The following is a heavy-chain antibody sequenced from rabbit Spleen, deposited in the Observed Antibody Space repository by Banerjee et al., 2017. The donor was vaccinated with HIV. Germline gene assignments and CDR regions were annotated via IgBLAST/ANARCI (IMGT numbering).Heavy chain of an antibody. CDR1: GFDFTNYY. V-gene: IGHV1S45*01. CDR2: IAGSSSGFT. Sequence: QEHLTETGGGLVQPGGSLTLSCKASGFDFTNYYISWVRQAPGKGLEWIACIAGSSSGFTYSATWAKGRFTCSKTSSTTVTLQMTSLTVADTATYFCARDTGSSFSSYGMDLWGPGTLVTVS. J-gene: IGHJ6*01. D-gene: IGHD8-1*01. CDR3: ARDTGSSFSSYGMDL.